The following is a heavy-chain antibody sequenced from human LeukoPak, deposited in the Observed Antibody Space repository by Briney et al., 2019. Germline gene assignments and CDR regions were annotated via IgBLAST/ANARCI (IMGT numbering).Heavy chain of an antibody. D-gene: IGHD1-26*01. Sequence: SETLSLTCTVSGGSISSYYWSWIRQPPGKGLEWIGYIYYSGSTNYNPSLKSRVTISVDTSKNQFSLKLSSVTAAGTAVYYCAREYSGSYLDYWGQGTLVTVSS. J-gene: IGHJ4*02. CDR1: GGSISSYY. V-gene: IGHV4-59*01. CDR2: IYYSGST. CDR3: AREYSGSYLDY.